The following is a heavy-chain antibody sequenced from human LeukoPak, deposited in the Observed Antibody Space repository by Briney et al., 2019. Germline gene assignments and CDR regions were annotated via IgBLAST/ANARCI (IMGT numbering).Heavy chain of an antibody. D-gene: IGHD5-24*01. CDR1: GFTFSSAW. Sequence: GGSLRLSCPGSGFTFSSAWMTWVRQIPGKGLEWVGHIKSRTDGGTTDYAAPVKGRFTISRDDSKNTVYLQMNSLIIEDSAVYFCATEFYSNGYNFWGQGTLVIVSS. CDR3: ATEFYSNGYNF. J-gene: IGHJ4*02. CDR2: IKSRTDGGTT. V-gene: IGHV3-15*01.